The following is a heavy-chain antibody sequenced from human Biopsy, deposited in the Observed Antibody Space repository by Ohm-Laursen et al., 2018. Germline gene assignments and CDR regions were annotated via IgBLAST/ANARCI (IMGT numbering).Heavy chain of an antibody. D-gene: IGHD6-19*01. CDR1: GGSFSGYY. Sequence: SQTLSLTCTVYGGSFSGYYWSWIRQPPGKGLEWIGEINHSGSTNYNPSLKSRVTISVDPSKNQFSLKLSSVTAADTAVYYCARGRLRAVARFDYWGQGTLVTVSS. CDR3: ARGRLRAVARFDY. CDR2: INHSGST. J-gene: IGHJ4*02. V-gene: IGHV4-34*01.